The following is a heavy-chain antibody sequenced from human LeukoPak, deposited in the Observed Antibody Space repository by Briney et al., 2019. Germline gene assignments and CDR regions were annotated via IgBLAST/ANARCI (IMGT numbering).Heavy chain of an antibody. Sequence: GGSLRLSCATSGFNFDRYTIHWVRQAPGKGLEWVSLAGWAGGTTFYSDSVRDRFTISRDSGRKSVYLQMNSLTTDDTAFYFCAKELDTMFFDYWGQGALVTVSS. V-gene: IGHV3-43*01. J-gene: IGHJ4*02. CDR3: AKELDTMFFDY. CDR2: AGWAGGTT. CDR1: GFNFDRYT. D-gene: IGHD3-10*02.